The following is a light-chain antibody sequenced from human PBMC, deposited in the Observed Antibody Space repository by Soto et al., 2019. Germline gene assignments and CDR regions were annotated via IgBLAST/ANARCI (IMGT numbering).Light chain of an antibody. CDR3: QQYGSSPPIT. CDR1: QSVSSSD. Sequence: EIVLTQSPGTLSLSPGERATLSCRASQSVSSSDLAWYQQTPGQSPRLLIYGASSRATGIPDRFSGSGSGTDFTVTISRLEPDDFAVYYCQQYGSSPPITFGQGTRLEIK. J-gene: IGKJ5*01. CDR2: GAS. V-gene: IGKV3-20*01.